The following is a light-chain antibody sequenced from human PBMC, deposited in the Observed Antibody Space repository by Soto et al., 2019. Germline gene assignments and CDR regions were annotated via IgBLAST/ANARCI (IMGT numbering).Light chain of an antibody. V-gene: IGKV1-6*01. CDR1: QGIRND. CDR2: AAF. CDR3: LQKYFYPFT. Sequence: AIQMTQSPSSLSASVGDRVTITCRASQGIRNDLDWFQQKPGKAPKLLIYAAFNLQSGVPARFSGSGSGTYFTLTISSLQPEDFATYYCLQKYFYPFTFGPGTKVDIK. J-gene: IGKJ3*01.